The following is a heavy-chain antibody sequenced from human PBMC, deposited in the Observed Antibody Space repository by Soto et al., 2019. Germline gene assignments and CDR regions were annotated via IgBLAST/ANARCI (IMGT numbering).Heavy chain of an antibody. CDR3: ARDYYDSSGYSN. CDR2: IKRDGSEK. Sequence: GGSLRLSCAASGFTFSSYWMSWVRQAPGKGLEWVASIKRDGSEKYYVDSVKGRFAIARDNAKNSLYLQMNRLRAEDTAVYYCARDYYDSSGYSNWGQGTLVTVSS. J-gene: IGHJ4*02. D-gene: IGHD3-22*01. V-gene: IGHV3-7*04. CDR1: GFTFSSYW.